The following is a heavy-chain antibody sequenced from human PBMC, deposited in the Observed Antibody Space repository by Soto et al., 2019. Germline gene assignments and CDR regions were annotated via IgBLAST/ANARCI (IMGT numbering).Heavy chain of an antibody. CDR2: IYWDDDK. CDR1: GFSLSTRGVG. CDR3: AHRRIGREGSMRYFDY. D-gene: IGHD3-22*01. J-gene: IGHJ4*02. Sequence: QITLKESGPTLVKPTQTLTLTCACSGFSLSTRGVGVGWIRQPPGKALEWLALIYWDDDKRYSPSLESRLTITKDTSKNQVVLTMTDVDPVDTATYYCAHRRIGREGSMRYFDYWGQGTLVTVSS. V-gene: IGHV2-5*02.